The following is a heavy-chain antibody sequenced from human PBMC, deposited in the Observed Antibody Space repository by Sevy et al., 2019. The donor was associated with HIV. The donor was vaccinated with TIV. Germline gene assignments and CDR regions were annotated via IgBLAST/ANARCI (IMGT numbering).Heavy chain of an antibody. Sequence: SQTLSLTCAISGDSVSKNGVAWNWIRQSPSRGLEWLGRTYYRSKWYNDYAPSVKSRVTIHPDSPKNQFSLQLNSVTPEDTAVYYCARDHNWGYDSWGQGTLVTVSS. V-gene: IGHV6-1*01. CDR3: ARDHNWGYDS. CDR1: GDSVSKNGVA. J-gene: IGHJ4*02. D-gene: IGHD7-27*01. CDR2: TYYRSKWYN.